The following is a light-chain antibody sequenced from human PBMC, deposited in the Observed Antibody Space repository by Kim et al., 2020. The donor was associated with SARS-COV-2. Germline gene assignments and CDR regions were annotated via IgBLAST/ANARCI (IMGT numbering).Light chain of an antibody. Sequence: SVSPGKTASITCSGDKLGDKYTCWYQQKPGQSPVLVIYEDSKRPSGIPERFSGSNSGNTATLTLSGTQAMDEADYYCQAWDSSTWVFGGGTQLTVL. J-gene: IGLJ3*02. CDR1: KLGDKY. V-gene: IGLV3-1*01. CDR3: QAWDSSTWV. CDR2: EDS.